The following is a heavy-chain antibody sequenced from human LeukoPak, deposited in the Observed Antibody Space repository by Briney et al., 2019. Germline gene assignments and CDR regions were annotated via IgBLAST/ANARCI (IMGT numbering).Heavy chain of an antibody. V-gene: IGHV3-21*04. D-gene: IGHD2-15*01. CDR1: GFAFSNYN. CDR3: AKSGGDSCYSFSSI. J-gene: IGHJ4*02. CDR2: ITRSSSNI. Sequence: GGSLRLSCAASGFAFSNYNMNWVRQAPGKGLEWVSSITRSSSNIYYADSVEGRFTISRDNAKNSLYLQMNSLRAEDTAVYYCAKSGGDSCYSFSSIWGQGTLVTVSS.